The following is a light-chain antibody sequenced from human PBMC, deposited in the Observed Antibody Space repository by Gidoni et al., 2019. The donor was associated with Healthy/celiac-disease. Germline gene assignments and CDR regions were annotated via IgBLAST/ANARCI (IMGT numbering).Light chain of an antibody. CDR1: SSDVGSYNL. CDR3: CSYAGSSTPVV. V-gene: IGLV2-23*02. CDR2: EVS. Sequence: SALTQPASVSGSPGQSITISCTGTSSDVGSYNLVSWYQQHPGKAPKLMIYEVSKRPSGVSNRSSGSKSGNTASLTISGLQAEDEADYYCCSYAGSSTPVVFGGGTKLTVL. J-gene: IGLJ2*01.